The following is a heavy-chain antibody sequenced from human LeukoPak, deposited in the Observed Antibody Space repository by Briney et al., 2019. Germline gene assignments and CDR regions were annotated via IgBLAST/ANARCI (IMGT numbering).Heavy chain of an antibody. V-gene: IGHV1-46*03. CDR2: INPSGGST. D-gene: IGHD4-17*01. Sequence: GPSVKVSCKASGYTFTSYYMHWVRQAPGQGLEWMGIINPSGGSTSYAQKFQGRVTMTRDTSTSTVYTELSSLRSEDTAVDYCAWEDYGDYGKWFDPWGQGTLVTVSS. J-gene: IGHJ5*02. CDR1: GYTFTSYY. CDR3: AWEDYGDYGKWFDP.